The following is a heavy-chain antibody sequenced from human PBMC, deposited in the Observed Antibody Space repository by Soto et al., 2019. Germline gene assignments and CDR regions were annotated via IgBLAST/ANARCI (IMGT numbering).Heavy chain of an antibody. V-gene: IGHV1-58*01. Sequence: QMQLVQSGPEVKKPGTSVKVSCKASGFTFTSSAVQWVRQARRQRLEGIGWIGVGSGNRHYAQKFQERVTITRDMVTNTAYMELSSLRSEDTAVYYCAALGVNFDHWGQGTLVTVSS. D-gene: IGHD2-8*01. J-gene: IGHJ4*02. CDR2: IGVGSGNR. CDR1: GFTFTSSA. CDR3: AALGVNFDH.